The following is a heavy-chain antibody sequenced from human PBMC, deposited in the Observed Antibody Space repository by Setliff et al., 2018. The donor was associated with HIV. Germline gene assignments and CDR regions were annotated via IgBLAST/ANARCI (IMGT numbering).Heavy chain of an antibody. V-gene: IGHV1-18*01. CDR2: ISANNGNT. D-gene: IGHD2-15*01. Sequence: ASVKVSCKASGYTFTSYGISWVRQAPGQGLEWMGCISANNGNTNYAQKLQGRVTMTTDTSTRTAYMELRSLRSDDTAVYYCARVDRVESAFDIWGKGAMVTVSS. CDR1: GYTFTSYG. CDR3: ARVDRVESAFDI. J-gene: IGHJ3*02.